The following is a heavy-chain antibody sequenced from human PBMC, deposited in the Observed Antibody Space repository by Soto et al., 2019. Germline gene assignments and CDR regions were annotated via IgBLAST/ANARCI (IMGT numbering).Heavy chain of an antibody. CDR2: MSQNVDSE. J-gene: IGHJ4*02. CDR1: GFAFNDYA. CDR3: ARDQGLWLGELGPPLAFDN. Sequence: QVQLVESGGGVVQPGLSLTLSCAASGFAFNDYAIHWVRQAPGKGLEWVAVMSQNVDSEYYADSVKGRFTISRDNSKSTVYLQMNSLRTEDTAVYYCARDQGLWLGELGPPLAFDNWGQGTLVTVSS. V-gene: IGHV3-30*03. D-gene: IGHD3-10*01.